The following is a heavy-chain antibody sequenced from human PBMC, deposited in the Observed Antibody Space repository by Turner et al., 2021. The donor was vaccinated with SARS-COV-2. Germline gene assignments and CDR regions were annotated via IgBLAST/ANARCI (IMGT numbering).Heavy chain of an antibody. Sequence: QVQLVQSGAEMKKPGVSVKVSCKASGYTLTEIFIHWVRQAPGKGLEWMGGFDPEDRETIYAQKFQSRVTMTEDTSTDIAYMELSSLSSDDTAVYYCATDPLGWAGYDYWGQGTLVTVSS. V-gene: IGHV1-24*01. D-gene: IGHD6-25*01. CDR3: ATDPLGWAGYDY. J-gene: IGHJ4*02. CDR2: FDPEDRET. CDR1: GYTLTEIF.